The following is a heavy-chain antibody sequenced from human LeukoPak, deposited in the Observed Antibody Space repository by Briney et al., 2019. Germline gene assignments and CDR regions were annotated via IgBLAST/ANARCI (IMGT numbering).Heavy chain of an antibody. J-gene: IGHJ4*02. CDR3: ARDEQLDY. D-gene: IGHD1/OR15-1a*01. CDR1: GFTFSDYY. Sequence: PGGSLRLSCAASGFTFSDYYMTWIRQAPGKGLEWVSYISSRGGTTHYADSVKGRFTISRNNAKNSLFVQMSNLRAEDTAVYYCARDEQLDYWGQGTLVTVSS. V-gene: IGHV3-11*01. CDR2: ISSRGGTT.